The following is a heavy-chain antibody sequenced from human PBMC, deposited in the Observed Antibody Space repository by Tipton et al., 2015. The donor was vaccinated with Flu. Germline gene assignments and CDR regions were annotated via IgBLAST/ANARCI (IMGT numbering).Heavy chain of an antibody. CDR2: IKQDGSEK. V-gene: IGHV3-7*01. CDR1: GFTFSGYY. J-gene: IGHJ3*02. Sequence: SLRLSCAASGFTFSGYYMTWVRQVPGKGLEWVANIKQDGSEKYYVGSVKGRFTISRDNDNNSLYLQMDSLRGEDTALYYCARRSNVAFDIWGQGTMVTVSS. CDR3: ARRSNVAFDI.